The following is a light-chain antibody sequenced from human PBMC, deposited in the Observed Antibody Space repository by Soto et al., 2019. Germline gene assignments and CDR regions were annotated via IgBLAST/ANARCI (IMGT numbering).Light chain of an antibody. CDR2: GAS. J-gene: IGKJ1*01. Sequence: EIVMTQSPATLSVSPGERATLSCRASQSVSSDLAWYQQKPGQAPRFLISGASARATGIPARFSGSGSVTEFTLTISSLQSEDFAVYYCQQYNNWPWTFGQGTKVEIK. CDR1: QSVSSD. V-gene: IGKV3-15*01. CDR3: QQYNNWPWT.